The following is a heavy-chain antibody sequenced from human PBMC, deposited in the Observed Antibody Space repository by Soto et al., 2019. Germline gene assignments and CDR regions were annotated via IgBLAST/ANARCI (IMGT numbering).Heavy chain of an antibody. CDR3: ARDPGSWYFDS. CDR2: VYYSGST. V-gene: IGHV4-59*01. J-gene: IGHJ4*02. Sequence: ASETLSLTCTVSGGSISSYYWSWIRQPPGKGLELIGYVYYSGSTNYNPSLRSRVNISVDTSKNQLSLKMSSVTAADTAVYYCARDPGSWYFDSWGQRILVTVSS. D-gene: IGHD3-10*01. CDR1: GGSISSYY.